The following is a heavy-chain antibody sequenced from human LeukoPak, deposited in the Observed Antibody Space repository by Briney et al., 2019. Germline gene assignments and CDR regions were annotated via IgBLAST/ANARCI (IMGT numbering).Heavy chain of an antibody. CDR3: ARVGRYSSTWPPEGDDAFDI. J-gene: IGHJ3*02. Sequence: ASVKVSCKASGYTFTGYYMHWVRQAPGQGLEWMGWINPNSGGTNYAQKFQGRVTMTTDTSTSTAYMELRSLRSDDTAVYFCARVGRYSSTWPPEGDDAFDIWGQGTMVTVSS. V-gene: IGHV1-2*02. D-gene: IGHD6-13*01. CDR2: INPNSGGT. CDR1: GYTFTGYY.